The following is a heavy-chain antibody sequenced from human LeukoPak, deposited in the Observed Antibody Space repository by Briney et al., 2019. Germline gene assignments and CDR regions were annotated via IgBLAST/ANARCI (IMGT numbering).Heavy chain of an antibody. Sequence: SETLSLTCAVSGYSISSGYYWGWIRQPPGKGLEWIGSIYHSGSTYYNPSLKSRVTISVDTTKNQFSLKLSSVTAADTAVYYCARRYDSGSGYYTFDYWGQGTLVTVSS. CDR1: GYSISSGYY. V-gene: IGHV4-38-2*01. D-gene: IGHD3-22*01. CDR2: IYHSGST. CDR3: ARRYDSGSGYYTFDY. J-gene: IGHJ4*02.